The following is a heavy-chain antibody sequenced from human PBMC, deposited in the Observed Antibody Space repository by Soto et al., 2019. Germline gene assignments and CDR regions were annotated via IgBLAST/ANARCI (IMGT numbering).Heavy chain of an antibody. CDR2: ISYDGSNK. J-gene: IGHJ4*02. CDR1: GFTFSSYA. Sequence: GSLRLSCAASGFTFSSYAMHWVRQAPGKGLEWVAVISYDGSNKYYADSVKGRFTISRDNSKNTLYLQMNSLRAEDTAVYYCAREGYSSSWYPSFDYWGQGTLVTVSS. CDR3: AREGYSSSWYPSFDY. V-gene: IGHV3-30-3*01. D-gene: IGHD6-13*01.